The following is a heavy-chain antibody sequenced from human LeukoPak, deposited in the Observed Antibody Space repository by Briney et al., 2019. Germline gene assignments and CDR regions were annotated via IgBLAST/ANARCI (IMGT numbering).Heavy chain of an antibody. D-gene: IGHD3-3*01. CDR2: IYSGGTT. J-gene: IGHJ6*03. V-gene: IGHV3-53*01. CDR1: GFTVSSNY. CDR3: AKVLGYDAERRYYYYMDV. Sequence: GGSLRLSCAASGFTVSSNYMNWVRQAPGKGLEWVSIIYSGGTTYYADSVKSRFTISRDNSNNTLYLQMNSLRAEDTAVYYCAKVLGYDAERRYYYYMDVWGKGTTVTVSS.